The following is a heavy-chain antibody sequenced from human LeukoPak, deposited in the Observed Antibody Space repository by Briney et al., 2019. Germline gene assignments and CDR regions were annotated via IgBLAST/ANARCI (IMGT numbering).Heavy chain of an antibody. V-gene: IGHV3-21*01. Sequence: GGSLRLSCAASGFTFSTYSMNWVRQAPGKGLEWLSSISTSSTYIYYADSVKGRFTISRDNAKNSLYLQMNSLRAEDTAVYYCAREVRVSVALDYWGQGTLVTVSS. D-gene: IGHD5/OR15-5a*01. CDR3: AREVRVSVALDY. CDR1: GFTFSTYS. J-gene: IGHJ4*02. CDR2: ISTSSTYI.